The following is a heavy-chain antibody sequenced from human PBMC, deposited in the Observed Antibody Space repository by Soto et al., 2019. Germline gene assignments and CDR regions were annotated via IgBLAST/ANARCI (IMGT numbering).Heavy chain of an antibody. CDR3: ASRIVGATLDYYYGMDV. CDR1: GGTFSSYA. J-gene: IGHJ6*02. CDR2: IIPIFGTA. V-gene: IGHV1-69*12. Sequence: QVQLVQSGAEVKKPGSSVKVSCKASGGTFSSYAISWVRQAPGQGLEWMGGIIPIFGTANYAQKFQGRVTITADESTSTAYMELSSLRSEDTAVYYCASRIVGATLDYYYGMDVWGQGTTVTVSS. D-gene: IGHD1-26*01.